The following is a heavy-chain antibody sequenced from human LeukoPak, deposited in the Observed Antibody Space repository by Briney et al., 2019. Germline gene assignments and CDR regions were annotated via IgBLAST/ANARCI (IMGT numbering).Heavy chain of an antibody. Sequence: ASVKVSCKTSGYTFTSYYIHWVRQAPGQGLEWMGIINPSGGSTSYAQKFQGRVTMTRDTSTSTVYMELSSLRSEDTAVYYCARLTVTYYYDSSGYYYFDYWGQGTLVTVSS. D-gene: IGHD3-22*01. V-gene: IGHV1-46*01. J-gene: IGHJ4*02. CDR1: GYTFTSYY. CDR3: ARLTVTYYYDSSGYYYFDY. CDR2: INPSGGST.